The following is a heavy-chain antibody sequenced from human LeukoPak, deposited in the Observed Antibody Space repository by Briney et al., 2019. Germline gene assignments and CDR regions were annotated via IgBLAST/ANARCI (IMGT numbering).Heavy chain of an antibody. V-gene: IGHV1-2*02. CDR3: ASLWGEWEQLDY. Sequence: ASVKVSCKASVYTFTGYYMHWVRQAPGQGLEWMGWINPNSGGTNYAQKFQGRVTMTRDTSISTAYMELSRLRSDDTAVYYCASLWGEWEQLDYWGQGTLVTVSS. CDR2: INPNSGGT. J-gene: IGHJ4*02. D-gene: IGHD1-26*01. CDR1: VYTFTGYY.